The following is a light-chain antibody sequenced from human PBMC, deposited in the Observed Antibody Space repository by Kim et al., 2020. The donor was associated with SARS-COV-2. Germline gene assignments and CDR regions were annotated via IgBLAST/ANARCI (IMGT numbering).Light chain of an antibody. J-gene: IGLJ2*01. CDR1: SNNIGNQG. V-gene: IGLV10-54*01. Sequence: QAGLTQPPSVSKGLRQTATLTCTGNSNNIGNQGAVWLQHHQGHPPKLLSYRNNNRPSGISERLSASRSGNTASLTITGLQPEDEADYYCSAWDSSLGAWGFGGGTQLTVL. CDR2: RNN. CDR3: SAWDSSLGAWG.